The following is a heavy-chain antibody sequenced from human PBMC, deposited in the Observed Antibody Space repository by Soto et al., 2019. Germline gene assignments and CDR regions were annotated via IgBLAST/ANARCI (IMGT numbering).Heavy chain of an antibody. V-gene: IGHV1-58*02. D-gene: IGHD4-17*01. CDR1: GFSFSNSA. CDR3: ARRLDYGRAFDI. J-gene: IGHJ3*02. Sequence: SVKCSCKASGFSFSNSAIQWVRQARGQRLEWIGYIIVGAGSTKNAQELQERLTISVDTSKNQFSLKLSSVTAADTAVYYCARRLDYGRAFDIWGQGTMVTVSS. CDR2: IIVGAGST.